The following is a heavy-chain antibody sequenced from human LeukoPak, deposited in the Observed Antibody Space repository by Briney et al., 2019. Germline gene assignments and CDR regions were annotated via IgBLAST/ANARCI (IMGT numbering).Heavy chain of an antibody. Sequence: GGSLRLSCAASGFTFSSYWMSWVRQAPGKGLEWVANIKQDGSEKYYVDSVKGRFTISRDNAKNSLYLQMNSLRAEDTAVYYCARDESGGYSYGLFDYWGQGTLVTVSS. J-gene: IGHJ4*02. V-gene: IGHV3-7*03. CDR1: GFTFSSYW. CDR3: ARDESGGYSYGLFDY. D-gene: IGHD5-18*01. CDR2: IKQDGSEK.